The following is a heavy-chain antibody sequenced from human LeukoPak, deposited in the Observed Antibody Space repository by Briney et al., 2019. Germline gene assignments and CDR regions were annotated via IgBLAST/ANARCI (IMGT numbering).Heavy chain of an antibody. J-gene: IGHJ4*02. CDR2: ISGSGGST. CDR1: GFTFSSYA. CDR3: AKGSSGWLTHYFDY. Sequence: GGSLRLPCAASGFTFSSYAMSWVRQAPGKGLEWVSAISGSGGSTYYADSVKGRFTISRDNSKNTLYLQMNSLRAEDTAVYYCAKGSSGWLTHYFDYWGQGTLVTVSS. V-gene: IGHV3-23*01. D-gene: IGHD6-19*01.